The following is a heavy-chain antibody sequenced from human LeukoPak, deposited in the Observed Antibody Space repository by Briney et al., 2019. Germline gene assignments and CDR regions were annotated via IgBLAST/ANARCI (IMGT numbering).Heavy chain of an antibody. J-gene: IGHJ4*02. CDR1: GGSISSYY. D-gene: IGHD1-26*01. CDR2: IYYSGST. CDR3: ASPDEWELHRGLVY. Sequence: SETLSLTCTVSGGSISSYYWSWIRQPPGKGLEWIGYIYYSGSTNYNPSLKSRVTISVDTSKNQFSLKLSSVTAADTAVYYCASPDEWELHRGLVYWGQGTLVTVSS. V-gene: IGHV4-59*08.